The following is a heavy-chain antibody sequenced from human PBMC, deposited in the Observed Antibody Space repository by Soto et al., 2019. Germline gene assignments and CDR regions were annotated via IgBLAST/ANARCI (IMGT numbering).Heavy chain of an antibody. J-gene: IGHJ3*02. V-gene: IGHV4-59*01. CDR1: GGSISSYA. D-gene: IGHD3-3*01. CDR3: SRRIKIFGSPQAFAI. Sequence: PGGPLSLTWTGSGGSISSYAWSWFRQPPGKGLEWIGYIYYSGSTNYNPSLKRRVTISVDTSKNQCTLKLSSVTAADTAVYYCSRRIKIFGSPQAFAICVQGTMVTGS. CDR2: IYYSGST.